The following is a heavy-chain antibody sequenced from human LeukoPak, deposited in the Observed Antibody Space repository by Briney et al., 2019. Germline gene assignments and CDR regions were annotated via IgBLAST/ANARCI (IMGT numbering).Heavy chain of an antibody. J-gene: IGHJ4*02. D-gene: IGHD5-18*01. Sequence: PGGSLRLSCTASGFTFSSYAMSWVRQAPGKGLEWVSGISGADSTYYADSVKGRFTISRETSKNTLYLQMNSLRAEDTAIYYCAKASGHSYGYIDYWGQGTLVTVSS. CDR2: ISGADST. CDR3: AKASGHSYGYIDY. V-gene: IGHV3-23*01. CDR1: GFTFSSYA.